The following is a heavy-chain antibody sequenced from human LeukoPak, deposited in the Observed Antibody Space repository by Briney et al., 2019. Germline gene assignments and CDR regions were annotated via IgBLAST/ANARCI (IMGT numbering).Heavy chain of an antibody. CDR3: ARGGSGSYASFDC. D-gene: IGHD1-26*01. CDR2: IYTSGST. Sequence: PSETLSLTCTVSGGSISNYYWSWIRQPAGKGLEWIGRIYTSGSTNYNPSLKSRVTISVDESKNQFSLKLSSVTAADTAVYHCARGGSGSYASFDCWGQGTLVTVSS. J-gene: IGHJ4*02. V-gene: IGHV4-4*07. CDR1: GGSISNYY.